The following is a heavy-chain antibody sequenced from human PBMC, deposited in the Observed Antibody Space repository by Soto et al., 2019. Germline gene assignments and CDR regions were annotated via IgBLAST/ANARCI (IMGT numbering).Heavy chain of an antibody. Sequence: QVQLVESGGGVVQPGRSLRLSCAASGFTFSSYAMHWVRQAPGKGLEWVAVISYDGSNKYYADSVKGRFTISRDNSKNTLYLQINSLRAEDTAVYYCARVESSVVVVTAFDYWGQGTLVTVSS. CDR2: ISYDGSNK. CDR3: ARVESSVVVVTAFDY. V-gene: IGHV3-30*14. D-gene: IGHD3-22*01. CDR1: GFTFSSYA. J-gene: IGHJ4*02.